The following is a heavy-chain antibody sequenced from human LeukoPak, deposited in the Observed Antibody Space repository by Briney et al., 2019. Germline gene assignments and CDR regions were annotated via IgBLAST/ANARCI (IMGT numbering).Heavy chain of an antibody. D-gene: IGHD3-3*02. CDR2: IYHSGST. CDR1: GGSISSGGYY. Sequence: SETLSLTCTVSGGSISSGGYYWSWIRQPPGKGLEWIGYIYHSGSTYYNPSLKSRVTISVDRSKNQFSLKLSSVTAADTAVYYCARGDGVGIRFDYWGQGTLVTVSS. CDR3: ARGDGVGIRFDY. J-gene: IGHJ4*02. V-gene: IGHV4-30-2*01.